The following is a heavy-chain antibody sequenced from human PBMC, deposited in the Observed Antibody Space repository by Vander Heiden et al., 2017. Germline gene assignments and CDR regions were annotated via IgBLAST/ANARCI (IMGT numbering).Heavy chain of an antibody. V-gene: IGHV3-30-3*01. J-gene: IGHJ6*02. Sequence: QVQLVESGGGVVPPGRSLRLPCAASGFTFSSYAMHWVRQAPGKGLEWVAVISYDGSNKYYADSVKGRFTISRDNSKNTLYLQMNSLRAEDTAVYYCARVYDSSGFDYYYYGMDVWGQGTTVTVSS. CDR1: GFTFSSYA. CDR2: ISYDGSNK. D-gene: IGHD3-22*01. CDR3: ARVYDSSGFDYYYYGMDV.